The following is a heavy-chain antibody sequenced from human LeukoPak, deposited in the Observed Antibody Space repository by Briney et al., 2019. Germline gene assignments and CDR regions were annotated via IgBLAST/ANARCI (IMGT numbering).Heavy chain of an antibody. J-gene: IGHJ6*04. CDR1: GGSVSSGSYY. V-gene: IGHV4-61*01. CDR3: AREDIVVVPAATTNYGKDV. D-gene: IGHD2-2*01. Sequence: PSETLSLTCTVSGGSVSSGSYYWSWIRQPPGKGLEWIGYIYYSGSTNYNPSLKSRVTISVDTSKNQFSLKLSSVTAADTAVYYCAREDIVVVPAATTNYGKDVWGKGTTVTVSS. CDR2: IYYSGST.